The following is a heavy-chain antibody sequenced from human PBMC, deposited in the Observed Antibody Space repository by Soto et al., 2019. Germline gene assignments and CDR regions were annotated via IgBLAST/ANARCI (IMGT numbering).Heavy chain of an antibody. CDR3: ARDPYLVYYDFWSGYGYFDY. CDR2: INPSGGST. J-gene: IGHJ4*02. Sequence: ASVKVSCKASGYTFTSYYMHWVRQAPGQGLEWMGIINPSGGSTSYAQKFQGRGTMTRDTSTSTVYMELSSLRSEDTAVYYCARDPYLVYYDFWSGYGYFDYWGQGTLVTVSS. CDR1: GYTFTSYY. V-gene: IGHV1-46*01. D-gene: IGHD3-3*01.